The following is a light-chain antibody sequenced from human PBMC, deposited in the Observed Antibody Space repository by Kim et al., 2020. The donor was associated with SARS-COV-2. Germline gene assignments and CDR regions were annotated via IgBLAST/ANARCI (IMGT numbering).Light chain of an antibody. J-gene: IGLJ2*01. CDR1: TIGPAYD. Sequence: GAPGQTVTISCTGFTIGPAYDVHWYQQFPGSAPKLLIYGDIHRPSGVPDRFSGSKSGTSASLAITGLQGEDEADYFCQTYDSGHVVFGGGTQLTVL. CDR3: QTYDSGHVV. CDR2: GDI. V-gene: IGLV1-40*01.